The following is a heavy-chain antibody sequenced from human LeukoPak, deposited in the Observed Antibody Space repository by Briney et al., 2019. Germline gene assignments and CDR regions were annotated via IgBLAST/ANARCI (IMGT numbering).Heavy chain of an antibody. CDR3: ARDPVEYSSSSFDY. J-gene: IGHJ4*02. V-gene: IGHV4-38-2*02. D-gene: IGHD6-6*01. CDR1: GYSISSGYY. CDR2: IYHSGST. Sequence: SETLSLTCTVSGYSISSGYYWGWIRQPPGKGLEGIGSIYHSGSTYYNPSLKSRVTISVDTSKNQFSLKLSSVTAADTAVYYCARDPVEYSSSSFDYWGQGTLVTVSS.